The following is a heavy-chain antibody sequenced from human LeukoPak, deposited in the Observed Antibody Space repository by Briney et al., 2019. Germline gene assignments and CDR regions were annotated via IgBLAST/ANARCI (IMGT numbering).Heavy chain of an antibody. V-gene: IGHV3-49*04. CDR1: RFTFGDYA. D-gene: IGHD1-7*01. CDR2: VRSKAYGGTT. CDR3: SRDGNFAFDY. Sequence: GGSLRLSCTGSRFTFGDYAMSWVRQAPGKGLEWVGFVRSKAYGGTTEYAASVQGRFGISRDDSKSIAYLQMNSLKTEDTAVYYCSRDGNFAFDYWGQGTLVTVSS. J-gene: IGHJ4*02.